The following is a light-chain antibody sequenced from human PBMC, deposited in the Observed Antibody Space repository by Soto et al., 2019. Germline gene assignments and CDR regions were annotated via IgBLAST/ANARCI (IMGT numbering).Light chain of an antibody. CDR1: QGISNS. CDR3: QQYKSYSPIT. V-gene: IGKV1-27*01. J-gene: IGKJ5*01. CDR2: AAP. Sequence: IQMTQSPSSLSASVGDRVTISCRASQGISNSLAWYQQRPGKVPKLLIYAAPTLQSGVPSRFSGSGSGTDFTLTISSLQPDDFATYYCQQYKSYSPITFGQGTRLEIK.